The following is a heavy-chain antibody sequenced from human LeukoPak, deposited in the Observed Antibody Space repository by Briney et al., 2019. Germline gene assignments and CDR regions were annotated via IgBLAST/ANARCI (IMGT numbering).Heavy chain of an antibody. CDR1: GFTFSSYS. J-gene: IGHJ4*02. CDR2: ITGSISTI. D-gene: IGHD3/OR15-3a*01. Sequence: GSLRLSCAASGFTFSSYSMNWVRQAPGKGLEWVSYITGSISTIYYTDSVKGRFTISRVNAKNSVYLQMNSLRLEDTAVYYCARTGLGLYSFDYWGQGTLVTVSS. CDR3: ARTGLGLYSFDY. V-gene: IGHV3-48*01.